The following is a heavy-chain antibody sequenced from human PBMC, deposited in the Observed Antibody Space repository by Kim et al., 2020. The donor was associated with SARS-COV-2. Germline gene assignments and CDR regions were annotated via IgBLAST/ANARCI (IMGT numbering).Heavy chain of an antibody. Sequence: PVRKRRVTISVDTSKNQFSLMLSSVTAADTAVYYCARVVGWFGADAVDIWGQGTMVTVSS. D-gene: IGHD3-10*01. J-gene: IGHJ3*02. V-gene: IGHV4-34*01. CDR3: ARVVGWFGADAVDI.